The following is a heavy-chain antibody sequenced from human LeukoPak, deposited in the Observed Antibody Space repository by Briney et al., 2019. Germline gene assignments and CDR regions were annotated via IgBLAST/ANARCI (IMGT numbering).Heavy chain of an antibody. J-gene: IGHJ6*02. V-gene: IGHV4-59*13. D-gene: IGHD1-1*01. CDR1: GGSINYYY. CDR2: IYYTGST. Sequence: SETLSLTCNVSGGSINYYYWSWIRQPPGKGLEWIGHIYYTGSTNYNPSLKSRVTISIDTSKNQFSLKLTSVTATDTAVYFCARYHPTGSSLDVWGQGTTVIVSS. CDR3: ARYHPTGSSLDV.